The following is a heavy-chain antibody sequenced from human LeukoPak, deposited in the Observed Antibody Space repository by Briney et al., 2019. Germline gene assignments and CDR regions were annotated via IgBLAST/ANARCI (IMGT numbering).Heavy chain of an antibody. Sequence: GGSLRLSYVASGFNYRMSWVRQAPGKGLEWVANIKQDGSEKNYVDSVKGRFTISRDNAKNSLYLQMNSLRAEDTAIYYCTRDYRGTFDYWGQGTLVTVSS. V-gene: IGHV3-7*03. CDR1: GFNYR. CDR2: IKQDGSEK. D-gene: IGHD1-26*01. CDR3: TRDYRGTFDY. J-gene: IGHJ4*02.